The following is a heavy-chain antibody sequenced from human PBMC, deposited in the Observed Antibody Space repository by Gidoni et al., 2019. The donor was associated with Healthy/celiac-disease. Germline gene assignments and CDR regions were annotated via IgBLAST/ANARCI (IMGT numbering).Heavy chain of an antibody. V-gene: IGHV3-33*01. J-gene: IGHJ1*01. Sequence: QVQLVESGGGVVQPGRSLRLSCAASGFTFSSYGMHWVRQAPGKGLEWVAVIWYDGSNKYYADSVKGRFTISRDNSKNTLYLQMNSLRAEDTAVYYCARDGGAAAGTGGYFQHWGQGTLVTVSS. CDR1: GFTFSSYG. D-gene: IGHD6-13*01. CDR3: ARDGGAAAGTGGYFQH. CDR2: IWYDGSNK.